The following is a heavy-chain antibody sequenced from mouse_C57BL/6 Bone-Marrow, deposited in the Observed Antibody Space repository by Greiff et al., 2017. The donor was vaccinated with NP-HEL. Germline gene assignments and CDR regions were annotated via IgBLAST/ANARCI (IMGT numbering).Heavy chain of an antibody. J-gene: IGHJ2*01. CDR1: GYTFTSYW. CDR3: ARFKSYYEDY. V-gene: IGHV1-64*01. D-gene: IGHD1-1*01. CDR2: IHPNSGST. Sequence: VQLQQSGAELVKPGASVKLSCKASGYTFTSYWMHWVKQRPGQGLEWIGMIHPNSGSTNYNEKFKSKATLTVDKSSSTAYMQLSSLTSEDSAVYYCARFKSYYEDYWGQGTTLTVSS.